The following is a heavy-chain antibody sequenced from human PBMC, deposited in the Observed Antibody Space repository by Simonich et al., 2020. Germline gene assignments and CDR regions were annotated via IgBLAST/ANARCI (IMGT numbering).Heavy chain of an antibody. D-gene: IGHD1-20*01. V-gene: IGHV4-38-2*01. J-gene: IGHJ4*02. CDR3: ARVDNWNYFDY. CDR2: IYHSGST. Sequence: QVQLQESGPGLVKPSETLSLTCAVSGCSISSGYYWGWIRQPPGKGLEWIGSIYHSGSTYYTPSLKSRVTISVDTSKNQFSLKLSSVTAADTAVYYCARVDNWNYFDYWGQGTLVTVSS. CDR1: GCSISSGYY.